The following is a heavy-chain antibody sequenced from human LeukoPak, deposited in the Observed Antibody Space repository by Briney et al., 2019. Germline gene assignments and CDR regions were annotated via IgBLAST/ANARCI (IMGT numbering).Heavy chain of an antibody. CDR3: ARGRGWYYYDSSGYPPFGS. V-gene: IGHV1-69*13. Sequence: ASVKVSCKASGGTFSSQAIIWVRQAPGQGLEWMGGIIPIFDSSNYAQKFQGRVTITADESTSTAYMELSSLRSEDTAVYYCARGRGWYYYDSSGYPPFGSWGQGTLVTVSS. J-gene: IGHJ4*02. D-gene: IGHD3-22*01. CDR1: GGTFSSQA. CDR2: IIPIFDSS.